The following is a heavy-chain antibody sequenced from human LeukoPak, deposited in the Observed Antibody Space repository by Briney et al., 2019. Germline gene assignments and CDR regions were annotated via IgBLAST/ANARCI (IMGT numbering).Heavy chain of an antibody. CDR3: AREVRAATWGYDAFDI. CDR2: IYHSGST. CDR1: GGSISSSSYY. J-gene: IGHJ3*02. Sequence: SETLSLTCTVSGGSISSSSYYWGWIRQPPGKGLEWIGYIYHSGSTYYNPSLKSRVTISVDRSKNQFSLKLSSVTAADTAVYYCAREVRAATWGYDAFDIWGQGTMVTVSS. D-gene: IGHD2-15*01. V-gene: IGHV4-39*07.